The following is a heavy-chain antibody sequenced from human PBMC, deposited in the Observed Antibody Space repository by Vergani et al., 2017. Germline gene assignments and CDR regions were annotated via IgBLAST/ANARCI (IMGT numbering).Heavy chain of an antibody. J-gene: IGHJ2*01. CDR1: GGSISSYY. D-gene: IGHD5-18*01. V-gene: IGHV4-59*08. Sequence: QVQLQESGPGLVKPSETLSLTCTVSGGSISSYYWSWIRQPPGKGLECIGYIYYSGSTTYNPSLKSRVTISVDTSKNQFSLKLSSVTAADTAVYYCARHIRLWHWYFELWGRGTLVTVSS. CDR3: ARHIRLWHWYFEL. CDR2: IYYSGST.